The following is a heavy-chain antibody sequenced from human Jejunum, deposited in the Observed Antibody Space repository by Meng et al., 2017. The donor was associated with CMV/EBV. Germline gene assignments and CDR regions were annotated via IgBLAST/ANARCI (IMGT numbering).Heavy chain of an antibody. J-gene: IGHJ3*01. D-gene: IGHD4-17*01. CDR2: ISGNSNYI. CDR1: RISLSTSN. V-gene: IGHV3-21*01. Sequence: RISLSTSNMNWVRQVPGKGLEWVSSISGNSNYIYYSDSVKGRFTISRDNARDSLYLQMDSLRAEDTAVYYCARDLHIGDPAAFDLWGRGTMVTVSS. CDR3: ARDLHIGDPAAFDL.